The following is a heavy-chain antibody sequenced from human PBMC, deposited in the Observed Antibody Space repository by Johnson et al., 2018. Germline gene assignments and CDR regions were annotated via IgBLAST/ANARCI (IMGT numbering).Heavy chain of an antibody. D-gene: IGHD6-19*01. CDR1: GFTFSSYS. Sequence: VQLVQSGGGLVQPGGSLRLSCAASGFTFSSYSMNWVRQAPGKGLEWVSYISSGGATIFYADSVKGRFTLSRDNAKYSLYLQMHSLRAEATAVYYCARDFATPVYSSGWSYYYYYMDVWGKGPTVTVSS. V-gene: IGHV3-48*04. CDR3: ARDFATPVYSSGWSYYYYYMDV. J-gene: IGHJ6*03. CDR2: ISSGGATI.